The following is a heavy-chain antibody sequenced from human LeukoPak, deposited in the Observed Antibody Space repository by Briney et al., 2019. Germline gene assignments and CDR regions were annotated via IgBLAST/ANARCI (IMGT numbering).Heavy chain of an antibody. D-gene: IGHD3-22*01. J-gene: IGHJ4*02. CDR2: IYYSGST. V-gene: IGHV4-39*01. Sequence: SETLSLTCTVSGGSFSSSTYYWGWIRQPPGKGLEWIGSIYYSGSTYYNQSPKSRVTISADTSKSQFSLKVTSVTAADTAVYYCARHYYDSSGYYPWYFDYWGQGTLVTVSS. CDR3: ARHYYDSSGYYPWYFDY. CDR1: GGSFSSSTYY.